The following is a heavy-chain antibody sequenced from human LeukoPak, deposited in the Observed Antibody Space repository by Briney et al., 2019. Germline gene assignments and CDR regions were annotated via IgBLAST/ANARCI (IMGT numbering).Heavy chain of an antibody. Sequence: GASVKVSCKASGYTFTSYGISWVRQAPGQGLEWMGWISAYNGNTNYAQKLQGRVTMTTDTSTSTAYMELRSLRSEDTAVYYCATEIPIRVDILTGYPRGYYGMDVWGQGTTVTVSS. CDR1: GYTFTSYG. V-gene: IGHV1-18*01. D-gene: IGHD3-9*01. CDR3: ATEIPIRVDILTGYPRGYYGMDV. CDR2: ISAYNGNT. J-gene: IGHJ6*02.